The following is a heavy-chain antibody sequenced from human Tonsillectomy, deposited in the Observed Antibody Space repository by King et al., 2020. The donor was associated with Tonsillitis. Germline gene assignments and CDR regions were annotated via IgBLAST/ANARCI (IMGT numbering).Heavy chain of an antibody. D-gene: IGHD2-21*02. CDR1: GYTFTDYY. Sequence: VQLVESGAEVKKPGASVRVSCKASGYTFTDYYMHWVRQAPGQGLEWMGWINPNSGGSNSAQKFQGRVTMTRETSISAAYLELSRLRSDDTAVYYCARDHNIRLPATGFVYWGQGTLVTVSS. CDR3: ARDHNIRLPATGFVY. CDR2: INPNSGGS. J-gene: IGHJ4*02. V-gene: IGHV1-2*02.